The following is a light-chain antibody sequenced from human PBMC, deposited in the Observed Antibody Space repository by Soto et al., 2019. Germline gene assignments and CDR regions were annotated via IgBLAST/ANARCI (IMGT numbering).Light chain of an antibody. V-gene: IGLV2-14*03. CDR1: SNDIGSYNY. J-gene: IGLJ2*01. CDR3: HSYQL. CDR2: DVS. Sequence: QSALTQPASLSGSPGQSITISCTGSSNDIGSYNYVSWYQQHPGKAPKLLIFDVSNRPSGVSNRFSGSRSGNTASLTISQLQTEDEADYFCHSYQLIGGGTKLTVL.